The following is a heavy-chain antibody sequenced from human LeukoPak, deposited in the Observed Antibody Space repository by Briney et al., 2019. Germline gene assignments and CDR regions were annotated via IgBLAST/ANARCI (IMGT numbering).Heavy chain of an antibody. V-gene: IGHV3-30*18. D-gene: IGHD5-12*01. CDR3: AKDGGYN. J-gene: IGHJ4*02. Sequence: GRSLRLSCAASGFTFSSCGMHWVRQAPGKGLEWVAVISYDGSNKYYADSVKGRFTISRDNSKNTLYLQMNSLRAEDTAVYYCAKDGGYNWGQGTLVTVSS. CDR1: GFTFSSCG. CDR2: ISYDGSNK.